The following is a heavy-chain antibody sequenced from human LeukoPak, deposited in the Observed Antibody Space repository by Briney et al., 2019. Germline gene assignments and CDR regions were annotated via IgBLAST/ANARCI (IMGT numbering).Heavy chain of an antibody. V-gene: IGHV4-59*01. CDR2: INYSETT. CDR3: ARGIFGMVINGLDI. Sequence: KPSETLSLTCTVSGGSISSYYWSWIRQPPGKGLEWIGYINYSETTNYNPSLKRRVTISVDTSKNQFSLRLSSVTAADTAVYYCARGIFGMVINGLDIWGQGTMVTVSS. J-gene: IGHJ3*02. D-gene: IGHD3-3*01. CDR1: GGSISSYY.